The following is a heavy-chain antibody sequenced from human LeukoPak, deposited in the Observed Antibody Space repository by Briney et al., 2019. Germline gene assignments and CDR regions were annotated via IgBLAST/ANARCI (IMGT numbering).Heavy chain of an antibody. D-gene: IGHD4-17*01. CDR2: IYTSGST. V-gene: IGHV4-4*07. CDR1: GGSISSYY. Sequence: PSETLSLTCTVSGGSISSYYWSWIRQPAGKGLDWIGRIYTSGSTNYNPSLKSRVTMSVDTSKNQFSLKLSSVTAADTAVYYCARATVTVFDYWGQGTLVTVSS. CDR3: ARATVTVFDY. J-gene: IGHJ4*02.